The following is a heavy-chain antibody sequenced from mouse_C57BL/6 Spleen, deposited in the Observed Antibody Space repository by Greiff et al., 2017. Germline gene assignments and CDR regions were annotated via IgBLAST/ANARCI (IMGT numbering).Heavy chain of an antibody. CDR3: AGVMTTVVAGSGYFDY. Sequence: QVQLQQPGAELVKPGASVKLSCKASGYTFTSYWMHWVKQRPGQGLEWIGMIHPNSGSTNYNEKFNSKATLTADKSSSTAYMQLSSLTSEDSAVYYCAGVMTTVVAGSGYFDYWGQGTTLTVSS. CDR2: IHPNSGST. D-gene: IGHD1-1*01. J-gene: IGHJ2*01. V-gene: IGHV1-64*01. CDR1: GYTFTSYW.